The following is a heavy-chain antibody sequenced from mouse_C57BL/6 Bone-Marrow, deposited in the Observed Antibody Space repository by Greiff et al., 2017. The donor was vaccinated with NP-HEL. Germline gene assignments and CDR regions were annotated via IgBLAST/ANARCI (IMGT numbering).Heavy chain of an antibody. V-gene: IGHV1-50*01. Sequence: QVQLQQPGAELVKPGASVKLSCKASGYTFTSYWMQWVNQRPGQGLEWIGEIDPSDSYTNYNQKFKGKATLTVDTSSSTAYMQLSSLTSEDSAVYYCARSLWDYYAMDYWGQGTSVTVSS. CDR3: ARSLWDYYAMDY. CDR1: GYTFTSYW. D-gene: IGHD4-1*01. J-gene: IGHJ4*01. CDR2: IDPSDSYT.